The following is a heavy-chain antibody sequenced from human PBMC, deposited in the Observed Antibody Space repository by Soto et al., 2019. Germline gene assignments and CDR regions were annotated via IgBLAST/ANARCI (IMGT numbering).Heavy chain of an antibody. CDR1: GGSISSGGYF. J-gene: IGHJ4*02. Sequence: SETLSLTCTVSGGSISSGGYFWSWVRQHPGKGLEWIGNIYYSGRTYYNPSLKSRVTISVDTSTNQFSLKLSSVTAADTAVYYCARFAKEENPKVGSWYYFDYWGQGTRGTVPQ. CDR3: ARFAKEENPKVGSWYYFDY. CDR2: IYYSGRT. D-gene: IGHD6-13*01. V-gene: IGHV4-31*03.